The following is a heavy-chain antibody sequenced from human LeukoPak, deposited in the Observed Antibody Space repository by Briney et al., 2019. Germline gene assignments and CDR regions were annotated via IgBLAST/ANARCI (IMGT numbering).Heavy chain of an antibody. Sequence: GGSLRLSCAASGFTFSSYAMHWVRQAPGKGLEWVAVISYDGSNKYYADSVKGRFTISRDSPKNTLFLQMNSLRAEDTAVYYCARDLSTRYSIDYWGQGTLVIVSS. CDR3: ARDLSTRYSIDY. CDR2: ISYDGSNK. CDR1: GFTFSSYA. D-gene: IGHD1-14*01. J-gene: IGHJ4*02. V-gene: IGHV3-30-3*01.